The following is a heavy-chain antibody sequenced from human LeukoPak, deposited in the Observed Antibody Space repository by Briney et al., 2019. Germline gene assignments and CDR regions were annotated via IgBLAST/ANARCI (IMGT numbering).Heavy chain of an antibody. Sequence: SETLSLTCTVSGGSISSYCWSWIRQPPGKGLEWIGYIYYSGSTNYNPSLKSRVTISVDTSKNQFSLKLSSVTVADTAVYYCARMATIQSYYGMDVWGQGTTVTVSS. D-gene: IGHD5-24*01. J-gene: IGHJ6*02. CDR3: ARMATIQSYYGMDV. CDR1: GGSISSYC. V-gene: IGHV4-59*08. CDR2: IYYSGST.